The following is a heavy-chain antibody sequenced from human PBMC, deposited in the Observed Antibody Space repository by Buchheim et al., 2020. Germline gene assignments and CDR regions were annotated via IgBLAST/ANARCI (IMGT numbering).Heavy chain of an antibody. CDR2: IKQDGSEK. CDR3: ARLLITMVGKSEYFDF. Sequence: VESGGGLVQPGGSLRLSCVGSGFSFSNYWVSWVRQAPGKGLEWVANIKQDGSEKYYADSVKGRFIISRDNATNSLYLQMNSLRVDDTAAYYCARLLITMVGKSEYFDFWGQGTL. CDR1: GFSFSNYW. V-gene: IGHV3-7*01. J-gene: IGHJ4*02. D-gene: IGHD3-10*01.